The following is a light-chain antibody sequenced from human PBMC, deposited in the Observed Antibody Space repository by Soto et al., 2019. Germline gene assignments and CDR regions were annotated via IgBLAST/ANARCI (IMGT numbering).Light chain of an antibody. V-gene: IGKV3-15*01. CDR2: GAS. CDR3: QQYNNWPPYT. CDR1: QSVSSN. J-gene: IGKJ2*01. Sequence: EIVMTQSPATLSVSPGERATLSCRASQSVSSNLAWYQQKPGQAPRLLIYGASTRATGIPARFSGSGSGTEFTLTISSRQSEDFAVYYCQQYNNWPPYTFGHGTKLEIK.